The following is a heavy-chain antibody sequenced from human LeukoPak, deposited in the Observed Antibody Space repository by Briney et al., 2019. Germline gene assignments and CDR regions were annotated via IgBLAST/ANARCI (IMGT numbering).Heavy chain of an antibody. Sequence: GASVKVSCKASGYTFTSYGISWVRQAPGQGLEWMGWISAYNGNTNYAQKLQGRVTMTTDTSTSTAYMELSRLRSDDTAVYYCARDFSHYDILTGYHYYFDYWGQGTLVTVSS. V-gene: IGHV1-18*01. CDR1: GYTFTSYG. D-gene: IGHD3-9*01. CDR3: ARDFSHYDILTGYHYYFDY. J-gene: IGHJ4*02. CDR2: ISAYNGNT.